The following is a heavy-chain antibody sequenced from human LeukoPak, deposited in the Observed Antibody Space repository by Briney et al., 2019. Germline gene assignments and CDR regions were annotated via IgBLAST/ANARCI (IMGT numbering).Heavy chain of an antibody. CDR2: ISGSGGST. CDR3: AKDHFSGSYPGYFDY. J-gene: IGHJ4*02. Sequence: GGSLRLSCAASGFTFSSYAMSWVRQAPGKGLEWVSAISGSGGSTYYADSVKGRFTISRDNSKNTLYLQMNSLRAEDTAVYYCAKDHFSGSYPGYFDYWGQGTLVTVSS. CDR1: GFTFSSYA. V-gene: IGHV3-23*01. D-gene: IGHD1-26*01.